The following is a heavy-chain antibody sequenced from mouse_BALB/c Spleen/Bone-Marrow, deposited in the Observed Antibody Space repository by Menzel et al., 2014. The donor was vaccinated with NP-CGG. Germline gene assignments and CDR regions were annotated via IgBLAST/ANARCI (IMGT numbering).Heavy chain of an antibody. Sequence: EVKLMESGAELVKPGASVKLSCTASGFNIKDTYMHWVKQRPEQGLEWIGRIDPANGNTKYDPKFQGKATITADTSSNTAYLQLSSLTSEDTAVYYCARRGLYYDYDAWFAYWGQETLVTVSA. J-gene: IGHJ3*01. CDR3: ARRGLYYDYDAWFAY. V-gene: IGHV14-3*02. CDR2: IDPANGNT. D-gene: IGHD2-4*01. CDR1: GFNIKDTY.